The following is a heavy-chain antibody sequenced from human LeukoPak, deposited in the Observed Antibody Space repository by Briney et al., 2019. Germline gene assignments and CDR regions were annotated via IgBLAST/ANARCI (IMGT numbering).Heavy chain of an antibody. CDR1: GFPFSSSS. V-gene: IGHV3-21*01. D-gene: IGHD2-8*02. Sequence: PGGSLRLSCAASGFPFSSSSMSWVRQAPGKGLQWISSITSSDSSTLYAESVRGRITISRDNAKNSLYLQIDSLRAEDTAVYYCAKSYWEGSRLIDHWGQGILVTVPS. CDR3: AKSYWEGSRLIDH. J-gene: IGHJ4*02. CDR2: ITSSDSST.